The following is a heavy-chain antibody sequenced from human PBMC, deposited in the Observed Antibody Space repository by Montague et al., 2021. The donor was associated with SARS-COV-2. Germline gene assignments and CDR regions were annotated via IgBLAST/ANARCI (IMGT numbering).Heavy chain of an antibody. CDR1: GGSISSGGYY. Sequence: TLSLTCTVSGGSISSGGYYWSWIRQHQGKGLEWIGYIYYSGSTYYNPSLKSRVTISVDTSKNQFSLKLSSVTAADTAVYYCASTYGGNLGYYYYYMDVWGKGTTVTVSS. J-gene: IGHJ6*03. D-gene: IGHD4-23*01. V-gene: IGHV4-31*03. CDR3: ASTYGGNLGYYYYYMDV. CDR2: IYYSGST.